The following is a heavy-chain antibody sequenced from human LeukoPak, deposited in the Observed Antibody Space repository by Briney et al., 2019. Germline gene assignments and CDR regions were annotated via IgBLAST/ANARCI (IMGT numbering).Heavy chain of an antibody. V-gene: IGHV1-69*13. CDR2: IIPFFGTV. D-gene: IGHD3-22*01. CDR3: ARAGATYYYDSSGYAFDY. CDR1: GGTFSSYA. J-gene: IGHJ4*02. Sequence: SVKVSCKASGGTFSSYAISWVRQAPGQGLEWMGGIIPFFGTVNYSQKFQGRVTITADESTSTAYMELSSLRSEDTAVYYCARAGATYYYDSSGYAFDYWGQGTLATVSS.